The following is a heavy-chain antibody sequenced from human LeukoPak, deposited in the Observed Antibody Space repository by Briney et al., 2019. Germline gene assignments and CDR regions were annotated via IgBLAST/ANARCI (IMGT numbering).Heavy chain of an antibody. CDR2: IRYDGSNK. CDR3: AKDLPPDFDWLLGPFDY. D-gene: IGHD3-9*01. J-gene: IGHJ4*02. CDR1: GFTFSSYG. Sequence: PGGSLRLSCAASGFTFSSYGMHWVRQAPGKGLEWVAFIRYDGSNKYYADSVKGRFTISRDNSKNTLYLQMNSLRAEDTAVYYCAKDLPPDFDWLLGPFDYWGQGTLVTVSS. V-gene: IGHV3-30*02.